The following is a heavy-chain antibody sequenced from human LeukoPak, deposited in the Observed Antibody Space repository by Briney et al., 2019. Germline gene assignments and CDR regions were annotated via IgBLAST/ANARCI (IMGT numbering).Heavy chain of an antibody. D-gene: IGHD3-9*01. Sequence: SETLSLTCTVSGGSISSYYWSWIRQPPGKGLAWIGYIYYSGSTNYNPSLKSRVTISVDTSKNQLSLKLSSVTAADTAVYYCARHGNDILAWDAFDIWGQGTMVTVSS. CDR1: GGSISSYY. CDR3: ARHGNDILAWDAFDI. CDR2: IYYSGST. V-gene: IGHV4-59*08. J-gene: IGHJ3*02.